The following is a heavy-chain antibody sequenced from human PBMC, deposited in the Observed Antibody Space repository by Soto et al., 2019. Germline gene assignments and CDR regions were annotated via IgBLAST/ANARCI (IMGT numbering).Heavy chain of an antibody. CDR3: AADPIIVGATTLDY. Sequence: QMQLVQSGPEVKKPGTSVKVSCKASGFTFTSSAVQWVRQARGQRLEWIGWIVVGSGNTNYAQKFQERVTITRDMSTSTAYMELSSLRSEDTAVYYCAADPIIVGATTLDYWGQGTLVTVSS. D-gene: IGHD1-26*01. J-gene: IGHJ4*02. CDR1: GFTFTSSA. CDR2: IVVGSGNT. V-gene: IGHV1-58*01.